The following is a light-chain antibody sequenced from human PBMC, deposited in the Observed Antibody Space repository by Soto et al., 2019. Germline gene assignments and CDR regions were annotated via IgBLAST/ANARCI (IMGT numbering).Light chain of an antibody. CDR3: QYRGT. Sequence: DIQMTQSPSALSASVGDRATITCRASQSIPTHLNWYQQRPGKVPSLLIYAASSLQRGVPSRFSGSGSGTDFTLPISSLQPEDVATYYCQYRGTFGQGTKVE. CDR2: AAS. V-gene: IGKV1-39*01. CDR1: QSIPTH. J-gene: IGKJ1*01.